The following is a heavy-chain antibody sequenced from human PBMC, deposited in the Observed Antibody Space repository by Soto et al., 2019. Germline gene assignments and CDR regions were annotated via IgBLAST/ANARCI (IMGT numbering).Heavy chain of an antibody. J-gene: IGHJ6*02. CDR2: IYSGGST. V-gene: IGHV3-53*02. CDR3: ARGSGSITIFGVDAYYYGMDV. Sequence: EVQLVETGGGLIQPGGSLRLSCAASGFTVSSNYMSWVRQAPGKGLEWVSVIYSGGSTYYADSVKGRFTISRDNSKNTLYLQMNSLRAEDTAVYYCARGSGSITIFGVDAYYYGMDVWGPGTTVTVSS. CDR1: GFTVSSNY. D-gene: IGHD3-3*01.